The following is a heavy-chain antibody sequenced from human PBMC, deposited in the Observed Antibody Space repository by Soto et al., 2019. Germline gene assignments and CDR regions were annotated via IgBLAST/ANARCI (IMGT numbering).Heavy chain of an antibody. D-gene: IGHD4-17*01. Sequence: QITLKESGPPLVKPTQTLTLTCTFSGFSLSTSGVGLGWIRQPPGKALEWLAAIFWDDDKRYSPSLKSRLTITQGTSRNQVVLTMTNMDPVDTATSYCAHRPYYGDYGGTFTSWGQGALVTVSS. CDR3: AHRPYYGDYGGTFTS. J-gene: IGHJ5*02. CDR2: IFWDDDK. CDR1: GFSLSTSGVG. V-gene: IGHV2-5*02.